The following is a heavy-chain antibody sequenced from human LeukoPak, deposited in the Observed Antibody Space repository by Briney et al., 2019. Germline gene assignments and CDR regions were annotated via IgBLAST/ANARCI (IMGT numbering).Heavy chain of an antibody. CDR2: IIPIFGTA. V-gene: IGHV1-69*13. D-gene: IGHD6-6*01. Sequence: SVKVSCKASGGTFSSYAISWVLQAPGQGLEWMGGIIPIFGTANYAQKFQGGVTITADESTSTAYMELSSLRSEDTAVYYCARDGTSIAIPPDAFDIWGQGTMVTVSS. CDR3: ARDGTSIAIPPDAFDI. J-gene: IGHJ3*02. CDR1: GGTFSSYA.